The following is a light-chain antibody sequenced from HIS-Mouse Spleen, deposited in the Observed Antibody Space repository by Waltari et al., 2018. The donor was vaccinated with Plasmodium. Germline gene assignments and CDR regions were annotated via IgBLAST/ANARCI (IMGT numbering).Light chain of an antibody. CDR3: QAWDSSTVV. CDR1: KSGDKY. V-gene: IGLV3-1*01. CDR2: QDS. Sequence: SYELTQPPSVSVPPGQTASITCSGDKSGDKYACWYQQKPGQSPVLVIYQDSKRPSGIPERFSRSNSGNTATLTISGTQAMDEADYYCQAWDSSTVVFGGGTKLTVL. J-gene: IGLJ2*01.